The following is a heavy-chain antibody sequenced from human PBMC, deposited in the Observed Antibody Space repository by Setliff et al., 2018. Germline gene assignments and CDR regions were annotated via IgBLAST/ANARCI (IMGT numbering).Heavy chain of an antibody. D-gene: IGHD3-22*01. V-gene: IGHV4-31*03. CDR1: GDSIGRGGYY. J-gene: IGHJ3*02. CDR2: IYYSGST. CDR3: ARVDSSGRRGGDAFDI. Sequence: SETLSLTCSVSGDSIGRGGYYWSWIRQQPGKGLEWIASIYYSGSTYYNPSLKSRLRVSMDSSKNQFYLDLSSVTAADTAVYYCARVDSSGRRGGDAFDIWGQGTMVTVSS.